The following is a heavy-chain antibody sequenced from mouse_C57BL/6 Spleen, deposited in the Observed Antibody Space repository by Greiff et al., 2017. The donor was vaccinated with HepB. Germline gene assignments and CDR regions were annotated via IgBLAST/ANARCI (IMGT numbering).Heavy chain of an antibody. V-gene: IGHV1-50*01. CDR1: GYTFTSYW. CDR2: IDPSDSYT. J-gene: IGHJ1*03. CDR3: ARCNTTVVGGV. D-gene: IGHD1-1*01. Sequence: QVQLKQPGAELVKPGASVKLSCKASGYTFTSYWMQWVKQRPGQGLEWIGEIDPSDSYTNYNQKFKGKATLTVDTSSSTAYMQLSSLTSEDSAVYYCARCNTTVVGGVWGTGTTVTVSS.